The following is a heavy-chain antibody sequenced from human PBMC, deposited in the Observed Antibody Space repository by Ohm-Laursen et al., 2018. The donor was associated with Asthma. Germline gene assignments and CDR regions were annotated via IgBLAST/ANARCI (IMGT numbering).Heavy chain of an antibody. V-gene: IGHV4-30-4*02. CDR2: IYYSGLT. Sequence: SDTLSLTCTVSGDSISSGNNYWSWIRQHPGKGLEWIGYIYYSGLTYSNPSLRSRVSISVDTSKNQFSLNLTPVTAADTAVYYCARGTFYYEGTGYYFFDHWGQGALVTVSS. CDR1: GDSISSGNNY. D-gene: IGHD3-22*01. CDR3: ARGTFYYEGTGYYFFDH. J-gene: IGHJ4*02.